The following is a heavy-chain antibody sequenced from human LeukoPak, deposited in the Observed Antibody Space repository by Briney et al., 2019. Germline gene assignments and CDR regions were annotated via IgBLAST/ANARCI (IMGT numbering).Heavy chain of an antibody. CDR2: IYSGGST. CDR1: VFTLSSNY. CDR3: ARQYSYGYMDV. J-gene: IGHJ6*03. D-gene: IGHD5-18*01. Sequence: GGSLRLSCAASVFTLSSNYMNWVRQAPGKGLDWVSVIYSGGSTYYADSVKGRFTISRDNSKNTLYLQMNSLRAEDTAVYYRARQYSYGYMDVWGQGTTVTVSS. V-gene: IGHV3-53*01.